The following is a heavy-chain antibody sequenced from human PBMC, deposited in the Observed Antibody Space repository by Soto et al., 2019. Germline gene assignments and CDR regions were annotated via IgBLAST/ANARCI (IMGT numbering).Heavy chain of an antibody. Sequence: QVQLVQSGAEVKKPGASVKVSCKASGYTFTSYDINWVRQATGQGLEWMGWMNPNSGNTGYAQKXXGXFTMTRNTSTSTAYMELSSLRSEDTAVYYCARERTGTTSMDVWGQGTTVTVSS. CDR1: GYTFTSYD. V-gene: IGHV1-8*01. CDR3: ARERTGTTSMDV. D-gene: IGHD1-1*01. J-gene: IGHJ6*02. CDR2: MNPNSGNT.